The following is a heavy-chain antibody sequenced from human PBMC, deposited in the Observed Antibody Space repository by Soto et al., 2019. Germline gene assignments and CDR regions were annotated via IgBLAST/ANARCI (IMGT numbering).Heavy chain of an antibody. Sequence: EVQLLESGGGLVQPGGSLKLSCVASGFSFGTYAMTWVRQVPGKGLEWVSTISGGIGSTFYADSVKGRFTISRDISKKMLFLHMNGLRGEVTGTYYCAQGAARYFDYCGRGTLVTVSS. J-gene: IGHJ4*02. CDR2: ISGGIGST. CDR3: AQGAARYFDY. CDR1: GFSFGTYA. D-gene: IGHD1-26*01. V-gene: IGHV3-23*01.